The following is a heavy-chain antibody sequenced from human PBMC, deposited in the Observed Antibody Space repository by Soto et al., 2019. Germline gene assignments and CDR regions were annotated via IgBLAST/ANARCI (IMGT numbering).Heavy chain of an antibody. V-gene: IGHV1-18*01. J-gene: IGHJ4*02. CDR3: ARVSYGSGSYYLAY. Sequence: ASVKVSCKASGYTFTSYGISWVRQAPGQGLEWMGWISAYNGNTNYAQKLQGRVTMTTDTSTSTAYMELRSLRSDDTAVYYCARVSYGSGSYYLAYWGQGTLVTVSS. CDR2: ISAYNGNT. CDR1: GYTFTSYG. D-gene: IGHD3-10*01.